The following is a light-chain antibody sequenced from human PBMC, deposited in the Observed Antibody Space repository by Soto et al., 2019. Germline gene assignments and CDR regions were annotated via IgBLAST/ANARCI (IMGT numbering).Light chain of an antibody. CDR3: QSYDSSLSGWGV. V-gene: IGLV1-40*01. Sequence: QSVLTQPPSVSGAPGQRVSISCTGSSSNIGTGYDVHWYQQLPGTAPKLLIYGNSNRPSGVPDRFSGSKSGTSASLAITGLQAEDEADNYCQSYDSSLSGWGVFGGWTKLTVL. CDR2: GNS. CDR1: SSNIGTGYD. J-gene: IGLJ3*02.